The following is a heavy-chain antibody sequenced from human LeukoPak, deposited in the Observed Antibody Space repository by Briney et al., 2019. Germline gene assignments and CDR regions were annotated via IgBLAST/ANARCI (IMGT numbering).Heavy chain of an antibody. D-gene: IGHD3-9*01. Sequence: SETLSLTCSGSGGSITNYYWVWIRQPPGKGLEWIGYINYSGNTDFNPSLESRVTMSLDTSNNQLSLKLTSVTAADTAMYYCARDQRYTYFDYWGQGILVTVSS. CDR1: GGSITNYY. V-gene: IGHV4-59*01. J-gene: IGHJ4*02. CDR2: INYSGNT. CDR3: ARDQRYTYFDY.